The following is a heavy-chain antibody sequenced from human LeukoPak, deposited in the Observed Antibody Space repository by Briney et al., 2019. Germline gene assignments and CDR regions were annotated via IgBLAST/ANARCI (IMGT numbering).Heavy chain of an antibody. J-gene: IGHJ4*02. V-gene: IGHV4-59*12. CDR3: ARGILVTVYAAFDY. D-gene: IGHD2-8*01. CDR2: IDYSGNT. Sequence: SETLSLTCTVSGVSISTYYWTWIRQPPGKGLEWIGNIDYSGNTKYNPSLKSRVTISVDTSKNQFSLELSSVTAADTAVYYCARGILVTVYAAFDYWGQGTLVTVSS. CDR1: GVSISTYY.